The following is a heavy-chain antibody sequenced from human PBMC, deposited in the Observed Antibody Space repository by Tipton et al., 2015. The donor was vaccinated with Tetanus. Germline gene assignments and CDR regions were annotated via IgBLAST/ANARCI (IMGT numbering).Heavy chain of an antibody. CDR1: GGSISSHY. V-gene: IGHV4-59*11. CDR2: IYYSGST. J-gene: IGHJ4*02. CDR3: ARGTGDY. Sequence: TLSLTCTVSGGSISSHYWSWIRQPPGKGLEWIGYIYYSGSTNYNPPLKSRVTISVDTSKDQFSLKLSSVTAADTAVYYCARGTGDYWGQGTLVTVSS. D-gene: IGHD1-14*01.